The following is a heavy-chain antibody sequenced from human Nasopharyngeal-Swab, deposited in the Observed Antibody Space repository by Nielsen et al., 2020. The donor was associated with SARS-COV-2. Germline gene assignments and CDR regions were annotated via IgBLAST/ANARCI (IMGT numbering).Heavy chain of an antibody. CDR2: ISSSAAFI. V-gene: IGHV3-21*01. CDR3: ARDGRSASYYGMDV. J-gene: IGHJ6*02. Sequence: ESLKISCAASGFTLSDYSMNWVRQAPGKGLEWVSSISSSAAFINYADSVQGRLTISRDNAKNSLYLQMNSLRAEDTAVYYCARDGRSASYYGMDVWGQGTTVTVSS. CDR1: GFTLSDYS.